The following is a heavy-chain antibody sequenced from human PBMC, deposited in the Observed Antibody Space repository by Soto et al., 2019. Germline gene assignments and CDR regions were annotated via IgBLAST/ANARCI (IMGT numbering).Heavy chain of an antibody. CDR1: GFTFSSYD. CDR3: ARAQYDYIWGSYRFVYYYYMDV. Sequence: PGGSLKLSCAASGFTFSSYDMHWVRQATGKGLEWASAIGTAGDTYYPCSVKGRFTISRENAKNSLYLQMNSLKAGDTAVYYCARAQYDYIWGSYRFVYYYYMDVWGKGTKVTVSS. D-gene: IGHD3-16*02. V-gene: IGHV3-13*01. J-gene: IGHJ6*03. CDR2: IGTAGDT.